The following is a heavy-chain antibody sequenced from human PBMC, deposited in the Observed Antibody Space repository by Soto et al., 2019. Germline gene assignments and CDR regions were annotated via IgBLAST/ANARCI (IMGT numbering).Heavy chain of an antibody. V-gene: IGHV3-7*01. CDR2: IKQDGSEK. D-gene: IGHD2-2*01. CDR3: ARERTCSSSCYLGDRYYYYMDV. CDR1: GLTFSSYW. J-gene: IGHJ6*03. Sequence: GGSLRLSCAASGLTFSSYWMSWVRQAPGKGLEWVANIKQDGSEKYYADSMKGRFTISRDNGKNLLFLQMNSLRVEDTAVYYCARERTCSSSCYLGDRYYYYMDVWGKGTTVTVSS.